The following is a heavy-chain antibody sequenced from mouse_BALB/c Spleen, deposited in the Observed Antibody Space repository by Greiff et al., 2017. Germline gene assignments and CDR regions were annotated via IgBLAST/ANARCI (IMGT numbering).Heavy chain of an antibody. Sequence: EVKVEESGGGLVQPGGSMKLSCVASGFTFSNYWMNWVRQSPEKGLEWVAEIRLKSNNYATHYAESVKGRFTISRDDSKSSVYLQMNNLRAEDTGIYYCTRRIYYDYLYAMDYWGQGTSVTVSS. J-gene: IGHJ4*01. CDR1: GFTFSNYW. V-gene: IGHV6-6*02. CDR3: TRRIYYDYLYAMDY. CDR2: IRLKSNNYAT. D-gene: IGHD2-4*01.